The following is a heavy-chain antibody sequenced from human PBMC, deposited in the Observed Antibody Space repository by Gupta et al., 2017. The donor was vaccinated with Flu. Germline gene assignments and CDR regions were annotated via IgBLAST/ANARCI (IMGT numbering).Heavy chain of an antibody. V-gene: IGHV5-51*03. D-gene: IGHD1-26*01. CDR3: ARLNSGSYLGDDGFDM. CDR2: VYSGDSDT. Sequence: EVQLVQSGAEVKKPGESLKISCKGSGFSSTNYWIGWVRQMPGKGLEWMGLVYSGDSDTRYSPSFQGQVIISADKSINTAYLRWSSLKASDTAMYYCARLNSGSYLGDDGFDMWGQGTMVSVSS. J-gene: IGHJ3*02. CDR1: GFSSTNYW.